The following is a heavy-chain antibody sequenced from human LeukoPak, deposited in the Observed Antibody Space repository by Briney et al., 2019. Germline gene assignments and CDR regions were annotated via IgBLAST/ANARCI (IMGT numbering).Heavy chain of an antibody. CDR3: ARSAIYDFWSGYHAFDY. Sequence: PSETLSLTCAVSGYSISSGYYWGWIRQPPGKGLEWIGSVYHSGSTYYNPSLESRVTISVDTSKNQFSLKLSSVTAADTAVYYCARSAIYDFWSGYHAFDYWGQGTLVTVSS. CDR1: GYSISSGYY. CDR2: VYHSGST. J-gene: IGHJ4*02. V-gene: IGHV4-38-2*01. D-gene: IGHD3-3*01.